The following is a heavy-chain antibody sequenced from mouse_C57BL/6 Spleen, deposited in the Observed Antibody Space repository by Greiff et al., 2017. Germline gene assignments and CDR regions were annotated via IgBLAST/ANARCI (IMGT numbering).Heavy chain of an antibody. J-gene: IGHJ1*03. CDR2: LDPSDSYT. CDR3: ARAHYSNPWYFDV. D-gene: IGHD2-5*01. Sequence: VQLQQPGAELVMPGASVKLSCKASGYTFTSYWMHWVKQRPGQGLEWIGELDPSDSYTNYNQKFKGKSTLTVDNSSSTAYMQLSSLTSEDSAVYYCARAHYSNPWYFDVWGTGTTVTVSS. V-gene: IGHV1-69*01. CDR1: GYTFTSYW.